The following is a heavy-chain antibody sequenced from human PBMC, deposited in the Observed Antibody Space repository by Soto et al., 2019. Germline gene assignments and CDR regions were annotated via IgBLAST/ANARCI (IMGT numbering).Heavy chain of an antibody. CDR2: ITPVLDMA. J-gene: IGHJ6*02. V-gene: IGHV1-69*02. CDR3: ARAISSGGRFSGMDV. CDR1: GGTFSSNT. Sequence: QVQLVQSGAEVKKPGSSVRVSCKASGGTFSSNTLSWVRQAPGQGLEWMGRITPVLDMADYEQKFQDRRTMTADKSTTTLYMELSSLRSEDTAIYYCARAISSGGRFSGMDVWGQGTTVTVSS. D-gene: IGHD3-16*01.